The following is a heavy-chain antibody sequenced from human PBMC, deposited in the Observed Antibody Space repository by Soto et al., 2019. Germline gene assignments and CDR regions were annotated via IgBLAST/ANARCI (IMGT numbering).Heavy chain of an antibody. D-gene: IGHD2-2*01. CDR2: ISAYNGNT. J-gene: IGHJ4*02. CDR1: GYTISSYG. Sequence: VSVNVSCKASGYTISSYGISRRLQANGQGLEWMGWISAYNGNTNYAQKLQGRVTMTTDTSTSTAYMELRSLRSDDTAVYYCARDAPIVVVPAAMVRFDYWGQGTLVTVSS. V-gene: IGHV1-18*01. CDR3: ARDAPIVVVPAAMVRFDY.